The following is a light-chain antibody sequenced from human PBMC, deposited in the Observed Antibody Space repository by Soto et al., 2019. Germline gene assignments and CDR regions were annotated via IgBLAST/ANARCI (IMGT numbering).Light chain of an antibody. CDR3: SSYAGSNNWV. J-gene: IGLJ3*02. CDR2: DVS. CDR1: SSDVGGYNY. Sequence: QSALTRPPSASGSPGQSVTISCTGTSSDVGGYNYVSWYQQHPGKAPKLMIYDVSKRPSGVPDRFSGSKSGNTASLTVSGLQAEDEADYYCSSYAGSNNWVFGGGTKVTVL. V-gene: IGLV2-8*01.